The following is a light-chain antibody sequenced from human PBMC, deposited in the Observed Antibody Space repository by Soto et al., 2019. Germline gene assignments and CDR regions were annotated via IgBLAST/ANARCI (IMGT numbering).Light chain of an antibody. CDR2: DDD. J-gene: IGLJ1*01. CDR3: GSWDSSLSAYV. Sequence: QSVLTQPPSVSGAPGQRVTISCTGSASNFGAGYDVHWYQQIPGTAPKLLIYDDDKRPSGIPDRFSGSKSGTSATLGITGFQTGDEADYYCGSWDSSLSAYVFGTGTKLTVL. CDR1: ASNFGAGYD. V-gene: IGLV1-51*01.